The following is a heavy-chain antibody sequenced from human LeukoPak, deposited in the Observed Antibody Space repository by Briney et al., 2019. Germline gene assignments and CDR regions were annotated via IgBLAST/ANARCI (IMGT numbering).Heavy chain of an antibody. CDR3: VRWHRIGWSGYLTLFDY. CDR2: INPSGGST. D-gene: IGHD3-3*01. CDR1: GYTFTGYY. V-gene: IGHV1-46*01. Sequence: ASVKVSCKASGYTFTGYYMHWVRQAPGQGLEWMGIINPSGGSTSYAQKFQGRVTMTRDTSTSTVYMELSSLRSEDTAVYYCVRWHRIGWSGYLTLFDYWGQGTLVTVSS. J-gene: IGHJ4*02.